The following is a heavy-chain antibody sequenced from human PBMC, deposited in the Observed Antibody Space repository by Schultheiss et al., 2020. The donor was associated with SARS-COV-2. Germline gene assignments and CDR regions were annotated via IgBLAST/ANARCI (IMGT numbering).Heavy chain of an antibody. D-gene: IGHD6-13*01. CDR2: IYHSGSA. V-gene: IGHV4-39*01. CDR1: GGSISSSSYY. CDR3: ARSVYSSSWYRLANYYYYYYMDV. Sequence: SETLSLTCTVSGGSISSSSYYWAWIRQPPGKGLEWIGNIYHSGSAHYNPSLKSRVSISVDTSKNQFSLQLNSVTPEDTAVYYCARSVYSSSWYRLANYYYYYYMDVWGKGTTVTVSS. J-gene: IGHJ6*03.